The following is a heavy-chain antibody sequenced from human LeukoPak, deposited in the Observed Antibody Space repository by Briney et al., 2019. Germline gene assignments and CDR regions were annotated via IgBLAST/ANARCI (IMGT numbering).Heavy chain of an antibody. D-gene: IGHD5-12*01. Sequence: PSETLSLTCTVSGGSISSYYWSWIRQPAGKGLEWIGRIYTSGSTNYNPSLKSRVTISVDTSKNQFSLKLSSVTAADTAVYYCARVVYSGYDFRGAMDVWGKGTTVTVSS. CDR1: GGSISSYY. V-gene: IGHV4-4*07. CDR3: ARVVYSGYDFRGAMDV. J-gene: IGHJ6*03. CDR2: IYTSGST.